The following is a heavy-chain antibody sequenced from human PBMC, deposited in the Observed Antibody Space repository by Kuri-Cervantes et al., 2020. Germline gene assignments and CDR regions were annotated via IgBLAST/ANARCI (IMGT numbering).Heavy chain of an antibody. V-gene: IGHV4-34*01. CDR2: IYYSGST. D-gene: IGHD6-13*01. CDR3: AAIAAAGIYYYYYYMDV. Sequence: SETLSLTCAVYGGSFSGYYWSWIRQHPGKGLEWIGYIYYSGSTNYNPSLKSRVTISVDTSKNQFSLKLSSVTAADTAVYYCAAIAAAGIYYYYYYMDVWGKGTTVTVSS. J-gene: IGHJ6*03. CDR1: GGSFSGYY.